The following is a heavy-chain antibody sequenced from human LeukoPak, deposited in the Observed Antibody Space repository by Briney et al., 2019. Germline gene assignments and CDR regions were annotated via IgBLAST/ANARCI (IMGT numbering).Heavy chain of an antibody. CDR2: INHSGST. Sequence: PSETLSLTCAVYGGSFSGYYWSWIRQPPGKGLEWIGEINHSGSTNYNPSLKSRVTISVDTSKNQFSLKLSSVTAADTAVYYCARVFLEWLSLRNWFDPWGQGTLVTVSS. D-gene: IGHD3-3*01. CDR3: ARVFLEWLSLRNWFDP. CDR1: GGSFSGYY. J-gene: IGHJ5*02. V-gene: IGHV4-34*01.